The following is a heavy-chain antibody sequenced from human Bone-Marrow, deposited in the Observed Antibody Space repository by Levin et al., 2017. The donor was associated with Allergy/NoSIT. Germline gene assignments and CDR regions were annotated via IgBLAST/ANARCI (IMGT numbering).Heavy chain of an antibody. CDR1: GFTFSSHF. CDR3: VRDSGWYLSGFDY. J-gene: IGHJ4*02. CDR2: ISHDGRNR. V-gene: IGHV3-30*04. Sequence: GESLKISCAASGFTFSSHFLYWVRQAPGKGLEWVATISHDGRNRYYPDSVKGRITISRDNSKNTLSLLMNNMRDEDTAVYFCVRDSGWYLSGFDYWGQGTLVTVSS. D-gene: IGHD6-13*01.